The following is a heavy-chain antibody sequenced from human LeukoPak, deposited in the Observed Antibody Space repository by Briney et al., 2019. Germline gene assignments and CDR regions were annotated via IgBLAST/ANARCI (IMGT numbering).Heavy chain of an antibody. CDR2: MNPNSGNT. V-gene: IGHV1-8*03. D-gene: IGHD7-27*01. CDR3: ARDRPGSSGAFDI. CDR1: GYTFTSYD. Sequence: ASVKVSCKASGYTFTSYDINWVRQATGHGLEWMGWMNPNSGNTGYAQKFQGRVTITRNTSINTAYMELSSLRSEDTAVYYCARDRPGSSGAFDIWGQGTMVTVSS. J-gene: IGHJ3*02.